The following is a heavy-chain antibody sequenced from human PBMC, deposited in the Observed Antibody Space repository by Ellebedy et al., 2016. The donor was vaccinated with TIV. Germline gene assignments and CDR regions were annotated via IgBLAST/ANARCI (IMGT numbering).Heavy chain of an antibody. V-gene: IGHV3-23*01. CDR2: ISGSGGST. J-gene: IGHJ4*02. Sequence: PGGSLSLSCAASGFTFSSYAMSWVRQAPGKGLEWVSTISGSGGSTYYADSVRGRFTISRDTSKKTLSLQMNSLSADDTAVYYCAKGRGGGSDSSAPRYYFDYWGQGTLVTVSS. CDR3: AKGRGGGSDSSAPRYYFDY. D-gene: IGHD3-22*01. CDR1: GFTFSSYA.